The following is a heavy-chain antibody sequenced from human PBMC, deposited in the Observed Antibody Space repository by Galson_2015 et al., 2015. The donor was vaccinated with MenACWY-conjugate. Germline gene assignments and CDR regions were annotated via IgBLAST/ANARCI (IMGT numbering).Heavy chain of an antibody. CDR1: GLTFSSYE. D-gene: IGHD1-7*01. Sequence: SLRLSCAASGLTFSSYEMNWVRQAPGKGLEWVSFISSSGGTIHYADSVKGRFTISRDNAKNSLYLQMNSLRAEDTAVYYCVKDRWNRYNWNYAFDIWGQGTMVTVS. J-gene: IGHJ3*02. V-gene: IGHV3-48*03. CDR2: ISSSGGTI. CDR3: VKDRWNRYNWNYAFDI.